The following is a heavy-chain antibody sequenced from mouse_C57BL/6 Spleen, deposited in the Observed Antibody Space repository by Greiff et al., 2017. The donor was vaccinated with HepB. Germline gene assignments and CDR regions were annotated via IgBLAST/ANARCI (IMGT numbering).Heavy chain of an antibody. CDR2: INPSNGGT. V-gene: IGHV1-53*01. D-gene: IGHD2-1*01. Sequence: VQLQQPGTELVKPGASVKLSCEASGYTFTSYCMHWVKQRPGQGLEWIGNINPSNGGTNYNEKFKSKATLTVDKSSSTAYMQLSSLTSADSAVYYCAREGYYGNPDYDAMDYWGQGTPVTVSS. J-gene: IGHJ4*01. CDR1: GYTFTSYC. CDR3: AREGYYGNPDYDAMDY.